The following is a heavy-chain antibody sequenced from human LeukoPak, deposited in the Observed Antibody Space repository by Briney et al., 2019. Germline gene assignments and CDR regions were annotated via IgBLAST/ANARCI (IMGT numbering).Heavy chain of an antibody. J-gene: IGHJ6*02. CDR3: ARHQTDCGGDCYSFYYYYYGMDV. Sequence: SETLSLTCTVSGGSISSSSYYWGWIRQPPGKGLEWIGSIYYSGSTYYNPSLKSRVTISVDTSKNQFSLKLSSVTAADTAVYCCARHQTDCGGDCYSFYYYYYGMDVWGQGTTVTVSS. D-gene: IGHD2-21*02. V-gene: IGHV4-39*01. CDR1: GGSISSSSYY. CDR2: IYYSGST.